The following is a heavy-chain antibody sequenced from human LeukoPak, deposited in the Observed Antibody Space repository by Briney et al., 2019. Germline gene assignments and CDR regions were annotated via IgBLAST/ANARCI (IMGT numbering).Heavy chain of an antibody. D-gene: IGHD6-13*01. J-gene: IGHJ4*02. V-gene: IGHV3-48*02. CDR3: ARESSYYLDY. Sequence: GGSLRLSCAASGFTFSSYGMHWVRQAPGKGLEWVSYISSSSSGLYYADSVKGRFTISRDNAKNSLYLQMNSLRDEDTAVYYCARESSYYLDYWGQGTLVTVSS. CDR2: ISSSSSGL. CDR1: GFTFSSYG.